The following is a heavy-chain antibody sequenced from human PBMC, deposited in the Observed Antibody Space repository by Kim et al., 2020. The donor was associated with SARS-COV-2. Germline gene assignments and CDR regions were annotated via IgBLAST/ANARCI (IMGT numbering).Heavy chain of an antibody. J-gene: IGHJ2*01. V-gene: IGHV1-69*13. CDR2: IIPIFGTA. CDR3: AGGGGKRASYWYFDL. D-gene: IGHD3-16*01. CDR1: GGTFSSYA. Sequence: SVKVSCKASGGTFSSYAISWVRQAPGQGLEWMGGIIPIFGTANYAQKFQGRVTITADESTSTAYMELSSLRSEDTAVYYCAGGGGKRASYWYFDLWGRGTLVTVSS.